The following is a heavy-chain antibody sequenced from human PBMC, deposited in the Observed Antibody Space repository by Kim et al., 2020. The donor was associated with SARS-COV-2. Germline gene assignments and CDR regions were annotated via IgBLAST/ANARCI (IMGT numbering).Heavy chain of an antibody. Sequence: SVKGRFAISRDSSKSTLYLQMNSLRVEDTAVYYCAKIRGLRIAVAGTFDYWGQGTLVTVSS. V-gene: IGHV3-23*01. D-gene: IGHD6-19*01. J-gene: IGHJ4*02. CDR3: AKIRGLRIAVAGTFDY.